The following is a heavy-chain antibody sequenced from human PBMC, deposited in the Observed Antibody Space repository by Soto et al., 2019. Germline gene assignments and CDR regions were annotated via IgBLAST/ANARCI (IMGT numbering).Heavy chain of an antibody. CDR1: GYTFTSYG. J-gene: IGHJ6*02. CDR3: ARDDKYYYGSGSYLSYYYYYGMDV. Sequence: ASVKVSCKASGYTFTSYGISWVRRAPGQGLEWMGWISAYNGNTNYAQKLQGRVTMTTDTSTSTASMELRSLRSDDTAAYYCARDDKYYYGSGSYLSYYYYYGMDVWGQGTTVTVSS. V-gene: IGHV1-18*01. D-gene: IGHD3-10*01. CDR2: ISAYNGNT.